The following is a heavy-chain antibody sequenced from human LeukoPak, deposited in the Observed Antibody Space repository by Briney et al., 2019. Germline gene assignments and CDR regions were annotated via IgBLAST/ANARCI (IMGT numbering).Heavy chain of an antibody. D-gene: IGHD2/OR15-2a*01. CDR2: IRSKAYGGTT. J-gene: IGHJ4*02. CDR3: TREGNRPY. V-gene: IGHV3-49*04. Sequence: GGSLRLSCTASGFTFGDYAMSWVRQAPGKGLEWVGFIRSKAYGGTTEYAASVKGGFTISRDDSKSIAYLQMNSLKTEDTAVYYCTREGNRPYWGQGTLVTVSS. CDR1: GFTFGDYA.